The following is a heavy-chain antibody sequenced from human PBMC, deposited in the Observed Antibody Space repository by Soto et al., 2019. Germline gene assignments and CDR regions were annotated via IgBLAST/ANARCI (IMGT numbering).Heavy chain of an antibody. V-gene: IGHV3-48*01. CDR3: ARDSPGQQQLDDYYYYMDV. J-gene: IGHJ6*03. CDR1: GFTFSSYS. Sequence: PGGSLRLSCAASGFTFSSYSMNWVRQAPGKGLEWVSYISSSSSTIYYADSVKGRFTISRDNAKNSLYLQMNSLRAEDTAVYYCARDSPGQQQLDDYYYYMDVWGKGTTVTVSS. CDR2: ISSSSSTI. D-gene: IGHD6-13*01.